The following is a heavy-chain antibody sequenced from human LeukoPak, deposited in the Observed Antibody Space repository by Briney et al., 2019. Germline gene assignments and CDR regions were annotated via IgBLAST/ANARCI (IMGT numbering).Heavy chain of an antibody. J-gene: IGHJ4*02. D-gene: IGHD3-10*01. CDR1: GFTFSSYW. V-gene: IGHV3-74*01. CDR2: INSDGSGT. Sequence: GGSLRLSCAASGFTFSSYWMHWVRQAPGKGLVWVSRINSDGSGTGYADSLKGRFTISRDNANNTLYLQMNSLRAEDTAVYYCTRDVSGVGIDYWGQGTLGTVSS. CDR3: TRDVSGVGIDY.